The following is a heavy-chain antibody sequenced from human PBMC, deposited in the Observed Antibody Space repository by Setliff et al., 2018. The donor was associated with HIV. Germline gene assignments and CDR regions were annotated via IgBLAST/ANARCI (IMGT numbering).Heavy chain of an antibody. J-gene: IGHJ3*02. CDR1: GYTFPSYG. Sequence: ASVKVSCKASGYTFPSYGISWVRQAPGQGLEWMGWISAYDGNTNYAQKFQGRVTMTTDTSTSTAYMELRSLRSDDTAVYYCARENTYDSSGWGAFDSWGPGTMVTVSS. V-gene: IGHV1-18*01. CDR2: ISAYDGNT. CDR3: ARENTYDSSGWGAFDS. D-gene: IGHD3-22*01.